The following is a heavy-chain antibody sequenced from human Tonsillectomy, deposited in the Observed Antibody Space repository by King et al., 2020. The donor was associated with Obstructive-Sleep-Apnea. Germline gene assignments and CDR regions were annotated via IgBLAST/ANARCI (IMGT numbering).Heavy chain of an antibody. Sequence: VQLVESGGGLVQPGGSLRLSCAASGFTFSSYAMSWVRQAPGKGLEWVSAISGTSVRTYYADSVKGRFTISRDNSKNTLYLQMNSLRAEDTAVYYCAKVPLAMVATIRHYFDSWGQGTLVTVSS. CDR3: AKVPLAMVATIRHYFDS. J-gene: IGHJ4*02. V-gene: IGHV3-23*04. D-gene: IGHD5-12*01. CDR1: GFTFSSYA. CDR2: ISGTSVRT.